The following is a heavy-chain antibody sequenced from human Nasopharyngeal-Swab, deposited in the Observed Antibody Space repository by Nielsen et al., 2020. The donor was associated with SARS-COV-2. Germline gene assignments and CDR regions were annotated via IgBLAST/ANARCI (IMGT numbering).Heavy chain of an antibody. CDR1: GFTFSDYA. CDR2: IGGSGGGT. Sequence: GESLPISCAAYGFTFSDYAMSWVRQAPGKGLEWVSVIGGSGGGTYYADSVKGRFTISRDNSNTVYLQMNSLRAGDTAVYYCAKHVRRIDMIRGILRVGLGNYLDSWGQGTLVTVSS. D-gene: IGHD3-10*01. J-gene: IGHJ4*02. V-gene: IGHV3-23*01. CDR3: AKHVRRIDMIRGILRVGLGNYLDS.